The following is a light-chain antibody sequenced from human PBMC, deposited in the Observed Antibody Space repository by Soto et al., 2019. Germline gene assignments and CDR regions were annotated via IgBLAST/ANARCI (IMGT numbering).Light chain of an antibody. Sequence: EIMLTQSPATLSLSPGKRATLSCRASQSVSSSYLAWYQQKPGQAPRLLIYGASSRATGIPDRFSGSGSGTDFTLTISRLEPEDFAVYYCQQYGSSSTFGQGTRLEIK. J-gene: IGKJ5*01. V-gene: IGKV3-20*01. CDR2: GAS. CDR1: QSVSSSY. CDR3: QQYGSSST.